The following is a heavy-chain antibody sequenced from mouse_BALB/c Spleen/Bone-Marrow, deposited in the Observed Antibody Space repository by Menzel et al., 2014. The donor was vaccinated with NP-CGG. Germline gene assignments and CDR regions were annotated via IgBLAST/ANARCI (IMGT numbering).Heavy chain of an antibody. CDR1: GFSLTSYG. D-gene: IGHD2-14*01. V-gene: IGHV2-6-2*01. CDR2: IWSDGST. Sequence: QVQLKESGPDLVSPSQSLPITCTVSGFSLTSYGIHWVRQPPGKGLEWLVVIWSDGSTTYNSALKSRLSISKENSKSXVFLKMTSLQTDDTAMYYCARHRYGAIDYWGQGTSVTVSS. J-gene: IGHJ4*01. CDR3: ARHRYGAIDY.